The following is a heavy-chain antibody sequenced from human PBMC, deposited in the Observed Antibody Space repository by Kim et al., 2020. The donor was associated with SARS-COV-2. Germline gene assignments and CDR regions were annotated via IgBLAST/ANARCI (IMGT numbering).Heavy chain of an antibody. CDR1: GGTFSSYA. J-gene: IGHJ4*02. V-gene: IGHV1-69*13. Sequence: SVKVSCKASGGTFSSYAISWVRQAPGQGLEWMGGIIPIFGTANYAQKFQGRVTITADESTSTAYMELSSLRSEDTAVYYCASPSYSSSWYYPLDFDYWGQGTLVTVSS. D-gene: IGHD6-13*01. CDR3: ASPSYSSSWYYPLDFDY. CDR2: IIPIFGTA.